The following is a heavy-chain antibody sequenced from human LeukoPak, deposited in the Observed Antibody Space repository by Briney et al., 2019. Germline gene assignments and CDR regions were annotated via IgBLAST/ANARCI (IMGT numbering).Heavy chain of an antibody. CDR2: IYHSGST. Sequence: PSETLSLTCAVSGGSISSSNWWSWVRQPPGKGLEWIGEIYHSGSTNYNPSLKSRVTISVDKSKNQFSLKLSSVTAADTAVYYCARDPNPNYDYVWGSYRDAFDIWGQGTMVTVSS. J-gene: IGHJ3*02. CDR1: GGSISSSNW. V-gene: IGHV4-4*02. CDR3: ARDPNPNYDYVWGSYRDAFDI. D-gene: IGHD3-16*01.